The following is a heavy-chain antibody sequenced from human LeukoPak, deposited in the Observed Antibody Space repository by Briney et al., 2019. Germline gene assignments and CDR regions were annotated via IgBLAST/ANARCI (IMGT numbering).Heavy chain of an antibody. V-gene: IGHV4-34*01. CDR2: INHSEST. D-gene: IGHD4-17*01. Sequence: SETLSLTCAVYGGSFSGYYWSWIRQPPGKGLEWIGEINHSESTNYNPSLKSRVTISVDTSKNQFSLKLSSVTAADTAVYYCARDYEKDDAFDIWGQGTMVTVSS. J-gene: IGHJ3*02. CDR1: GGSFSGYY. CDR3: ARDYEKDDAFDI.